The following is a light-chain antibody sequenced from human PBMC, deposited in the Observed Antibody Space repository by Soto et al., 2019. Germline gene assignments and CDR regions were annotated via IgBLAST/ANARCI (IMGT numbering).Light chain of an antibody. CDR1: SSDVGGYNY. CDR3: SSYTDSSTQV. CDR2: DVS. Sequence: QSVLTQPASVSGSPGQSITISCTGTSSDVGGYNYVSWYQQHPGKAPKLMIYDVSNRPSGVPNRFSGSKSGNTASLTVSGLQAEDEANYYCSSYTDSSTQVFDGGTKLTVL. J-gene: IGLJ2*01. V-gene: IGLV2-14*03.